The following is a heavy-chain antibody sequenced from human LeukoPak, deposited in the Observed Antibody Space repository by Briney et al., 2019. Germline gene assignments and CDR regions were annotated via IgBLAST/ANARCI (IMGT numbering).Heavy chain of an antibody. J-gene: IGHJ6*02. CDR3: AKARTAKGYQYGMDV. Sequence: GGSLRLSCAASGFTFSNYAMHWVRQAPGKGLEWVGSITASGGTTYYADSLKGRSTISRDNSRNTLYLEMNTLRAEDTALYYCAKARTAKGYQYGMDVWGQGTTVTVSS. V-gene: IGHV3-23*01. D-gene: IGHD4-17*01. CDR1: GFTFSNYA. CDR2: ITASGGTT.